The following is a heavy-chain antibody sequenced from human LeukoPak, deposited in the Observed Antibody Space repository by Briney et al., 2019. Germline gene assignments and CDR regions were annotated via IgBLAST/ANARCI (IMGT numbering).Heavy chain of an antibody. CDR2: ISWNSGSI. CDR1: GFTFDDYA. V-gene: IGHV3-9*01. Sequence: PGGSLRLSCAASGFTFDDYAMHWVRQAPGKGLEWVSGISWNSGSIGYADSVKGRFTIPRDNAKNSLYLQMNSLRAEDTAFYYCAKEGYSYSFDYWGQGTQVTVSS. CDR3: AKEGYSYSFDY. J-gene: IGHJ4*02. D-gene: IGHD5-18*01.